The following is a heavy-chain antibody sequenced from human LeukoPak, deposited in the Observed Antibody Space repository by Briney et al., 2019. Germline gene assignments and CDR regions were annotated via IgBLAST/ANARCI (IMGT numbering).Heavy chain of an antibody. CDR1: GFTXSXYG. CDR2: ISGSGGST. Sequence: XXXSGFTXSXYGMSWVRQAPGKGLEWVSAISGSGGSTYYADSVKGRFTISRDNSKNTLYMQMNSLRAEDTAVYYXXXXXXXXSGYFDYWGQGTLVTVSS. J-gene: IGHJ4*02. V-gene: IGHV3-23*01. D-gene: IGHD3-10*01. CDR3: XXXXXXXSGYFDY.